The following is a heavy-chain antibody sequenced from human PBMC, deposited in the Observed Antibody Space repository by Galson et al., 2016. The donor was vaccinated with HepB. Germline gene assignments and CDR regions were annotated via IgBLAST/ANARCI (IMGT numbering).Heavy chain of an antibody. CDR3: ARQGRNGGDLPFDF. D-gene: IGHD2-21*02. J-gene: IGHJ3*01. Sequence: QSGAEVKKPGESLRISCKGSGYSFPNYWINWVRQMPGKGLEWMGNIDPIDSYPNYSPSLQGQFTMSSDKSITTAYLQWSSLNASDTAIYYCARQGRNGGDLPFDFWGPGTMVTVSS. V-gene: IGHV5-10-1*01. CDR2: IDPIDSYP. CDR1: GYSFPNYW.